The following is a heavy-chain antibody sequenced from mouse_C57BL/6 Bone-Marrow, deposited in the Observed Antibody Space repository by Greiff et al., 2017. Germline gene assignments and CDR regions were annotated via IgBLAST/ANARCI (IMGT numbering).Heavy chain of an antibody. CDR2: ISGGGGNT. Sequence: EVKLQESGGGLVKPGGSLKLSCAASGFTFSSYTMSWVRQTPEKRLAWVATISGGGGNTYYPDSVQGRFTISSDNAKNTLYLQMSRLRSEDTALYYCAGRGFPYYAMDYWGQGTSVTVSS. CDR1: GFTFSSYT. V-gene: IGHV5-9*01. J-gene: IGHJ4*01. CDR3: AGRGFPYYAMDY.